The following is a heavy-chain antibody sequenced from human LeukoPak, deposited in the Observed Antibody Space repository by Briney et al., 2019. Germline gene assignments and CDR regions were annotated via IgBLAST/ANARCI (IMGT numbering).Heavy chain of an antibody. CDR3: ARYSSGWRSFDI. V-gene: IGHV4-59*01. D-gene: IGHD6-19*01. CDR1: GGSISSYY. J-gene: IGHJ3*02. Sequence: PAETLSLTCTVSGGSISSYYWSWIRQPPGKGLEWIGYIYYSGSTNYNPSLKSRVTISVDTSKNQFSLNLSSVTAADTAVYYCARYSSGWRSFDIWGQGTMVTASS. CDR2: IYYSGST.